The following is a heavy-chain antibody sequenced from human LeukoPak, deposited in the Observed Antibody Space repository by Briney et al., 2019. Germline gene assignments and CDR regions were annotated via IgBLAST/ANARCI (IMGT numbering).Heavy chain of an antibody. D-gene: IGHD3-22*01. V-gene: IGHV3-20*04. J-gene: IGHJ4*02. CDR3: ATVYDSSGGPDDY. Sequence: PGGSLRLSCAASGFIFDVYGMSWVRQAPGKGLEWVSGINWNGGSTGYADSVKGRFTISRDNAKNSLYLQMNSLRAEDTALYYCATVYDSSGGPDDYWGQGTLVTVSS. CDR1: GFIFDVYG. CDR2: INWNGGST.